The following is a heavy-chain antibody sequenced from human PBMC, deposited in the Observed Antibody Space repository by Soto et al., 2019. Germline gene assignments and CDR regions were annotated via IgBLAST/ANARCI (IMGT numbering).Heavy chain of an antibody. CDR2: ISWNSGSI. CDR1: GFTFDDYA. Sequence: PGGSLRLSCAASGFTFDDYAMHWVRQAPGKGLEWVSGISWNSGSIGYADSVKGRFTISRDNAKNSLYLQMNSLRAEDTALYYFAKDKWTDCISTSCYYFDYWGQGTLVTVSS. V-gene: IGHV3-9*01. D-gene: IGHD2-2*01. J-gene: IGHJ4*02. CDR3: AKDKWTDCISTSCYYFDY.